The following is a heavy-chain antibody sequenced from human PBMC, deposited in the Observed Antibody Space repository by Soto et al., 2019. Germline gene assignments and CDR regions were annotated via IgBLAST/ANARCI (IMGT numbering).Heavy chain of an antibody. CDR1: GFTFSDDY. Sequence: QVQLVESGGGWVKPGGSQRLSCAVSGFTFSDDYMSWIRQAPGKGLEWVSYISSSSTYTKYADSVKGRFTISRDNAKNLLYLQMNNLRAEDTAVYYCVRGGNYYGSGSPHWGQGTLVTVSS. CDR2: ISSSSTYT. V-gene: IGHV3-11*05. D-gene: IGHD3-10*01. J-gene: IGHJ4*02. CDR3: VRGGNYYGSGSPH.